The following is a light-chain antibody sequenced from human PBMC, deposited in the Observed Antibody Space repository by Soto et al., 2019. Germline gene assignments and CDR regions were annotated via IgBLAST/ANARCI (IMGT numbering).Light chain of an antibody. CDR2: EVT. Sequence: QSALTQPASVSGSVGQSLTISCTGTSSDIGGYNYVSWYQQHPGKAPKLMIYEVTNRPSGVSNRFSGSKSGNTASLIISGLQAEDEADYYCSSYTSSTTLVFGGGTQLTVL. CDR3: SSYTSSTTLV. J-gene: IGLJ3*02. CDR1: SSDIGGYNY. V-gene: IGLV2-14*01.